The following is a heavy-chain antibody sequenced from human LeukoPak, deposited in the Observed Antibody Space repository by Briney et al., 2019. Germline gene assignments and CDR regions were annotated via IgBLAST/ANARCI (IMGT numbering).Heavy chain of an antibody. V-gene: IGHV3-66*02. CDR2: IYSGGST. CDR3: ARDRYSYGYALDC. J-gene: IGHJ4*02. Sequence: GGSLRLSCTASGFTVSNNYMSWVRQAPGKELEWVSVIYSGGSTYHADSVKGRFIISRDNSKNTLNLQMNSLRVEDSAVYYCARDRYSYGYALDCWGQGTLVTVSS. CDR1: GFTVSNNY. D-gene: IGHD5-18*01.